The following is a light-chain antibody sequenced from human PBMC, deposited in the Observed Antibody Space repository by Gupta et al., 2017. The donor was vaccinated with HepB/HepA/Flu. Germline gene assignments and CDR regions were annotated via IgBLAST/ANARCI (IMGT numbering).Light chain of an antibody. CDR1: QSLVHSNGYNY. CDR3: RQALASPRA. V-gene: IGKV2-28*01. CDR2: LGS. J-gene: IGKJ2*01. Sequence: DIVMTQSPLSLPVTPGEPASISCRSSQSLVHSNGYNYLDWYLQKPGQSPQLLIYLGSNRASGVPDRFSGSGSGADFTLKISRVEADDVGVYYCRQALASPRAFGQGTNLEIK.